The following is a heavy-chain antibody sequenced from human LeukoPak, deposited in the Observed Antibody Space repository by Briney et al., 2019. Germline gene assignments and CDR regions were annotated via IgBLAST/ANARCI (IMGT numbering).Heavy chain of an antibody. D-gene: IGHD3-10*01. CDR2: ISIDGSKT. CDR1: GFTFSLYG. CDR3: AKDSRGANFFGDFDY. J-gene: IGHJ4*02. V-gene: IGHV3-33*06. Sequence: QPGRSLRLSCAASGFTFSLYGMHWVREAPGKGLECVAHISIDGSKTYCADSVEGRFTISRDNSKNTVYLQVSSLRADDTAVYYCAKDSRGANFFGDFDYWGEGTLVTVSS.